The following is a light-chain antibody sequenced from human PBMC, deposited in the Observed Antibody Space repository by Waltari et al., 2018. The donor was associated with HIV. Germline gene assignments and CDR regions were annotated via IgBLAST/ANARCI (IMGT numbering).Light chain of an antibody. V-gene: IGLV1-47*01. CDR1: TSNIGSNS. CDR2: GLN. CDR3: AAWDDSLGGPV. J-gene: IGLJ7*01. Sequence: QSVLTQPPSASGTPGQRVTISCSGSTSNIGSNSVHWYQHLPGTAPKLLIYGLNERPSGVSDRFSGSKSGTSASLAISGLRSEDEGDYSCAAWDDSLGGPVFGGGTQLTVL.